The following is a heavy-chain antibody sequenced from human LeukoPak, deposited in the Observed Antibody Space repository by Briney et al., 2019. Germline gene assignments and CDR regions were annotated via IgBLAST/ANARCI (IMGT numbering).Heavy chain of an antibody. CDR2: IYSGGTT. Sequence: GGSLRLSCAASGFTVSDNYMSWVRQAPGEGLEWVSVIYSGGTTYYADSVKGRFTISRDNSKNTLYLQMNSLRAEDTAVYYCAGVSLPTYYFDYWGQGTLVTVSS. V-gene: IGHV3-53*01. J-gene: IGHJ4*02. D-gene: IGHD4-11*01. CDR3: AGVSLPTYYFDY. CDR1: GFTVSDNY.